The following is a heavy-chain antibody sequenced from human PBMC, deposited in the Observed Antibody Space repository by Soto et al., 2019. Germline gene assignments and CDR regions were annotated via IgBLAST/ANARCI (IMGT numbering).Heavy chain of an antibody. J-gene: IGHJ4*02. V-gene: IGHV4-30-2*01. CDR3: ATRAGGFDY. CDR2: IYHSGST. D-gene: IGHD2-15*01. CDR1: GGSISGGGYS. Sequence: PSETLSLTCAVSGGSISGGGYSWSWIRQPPGKGLEWIGYIYHSGSTYYNPSLKSRVTISVDRSKNQFSLKLSSVTAADTAVYYCATRAGGFDYWGQGTLVTVSS.